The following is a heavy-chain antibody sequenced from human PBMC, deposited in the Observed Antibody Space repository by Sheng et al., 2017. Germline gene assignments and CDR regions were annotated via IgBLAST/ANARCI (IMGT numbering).Heavy chain of an antibody. D-gene: IGHD6-19*01. V-gene: IGHV3-48*03. CDR1: GFSFKDYE. CDR2: ITTSGNMI. CDR3: ARGRWLHSRSYYFDS. J-gene: IGHJ4*02. Sequence: ESVGHLVQPGGSLRLSCVASGFSFKDYEMNWVRQAPGRGLEWLSYITTSGNMIKYADSVKGRFAISRDDAKNTLNLQLTGLRVEDTAVYYCARGRWLHSRSYYFDSWGQGTLVTVSS.